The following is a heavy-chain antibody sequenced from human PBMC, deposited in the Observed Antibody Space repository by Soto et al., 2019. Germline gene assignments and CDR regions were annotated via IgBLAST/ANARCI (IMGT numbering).Heavy chain of an antibody. Sequence: GGSLRLSCAASGFTFRNNVLSWVRQAPGKGLDWVSGITGSGRDTYYADSVKGRFTISRDNSKNTLYLQMNSLRAEDTAVYYCAKNQLSQLGPIWFDPWGQGTLVTVSS. D-gene: IGHD2-2*01. V-gene: IGHV3-23*01. CDR3: AKNQLSQLGPIWFDP. CDR2: ITGSGRDT. J-gene: IGHJ5*02. CDR1: GFTFRNNV.